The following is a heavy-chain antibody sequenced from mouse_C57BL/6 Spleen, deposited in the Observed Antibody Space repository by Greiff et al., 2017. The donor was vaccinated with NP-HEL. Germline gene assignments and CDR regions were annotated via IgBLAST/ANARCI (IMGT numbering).Heavy chain of an antibody. CDR2: INPGSGGT. Sequence: QVQLKESGAELVRPGTSVKVSCKASGYAFTNYLIEWVKQRPGQGLEWIGVINPGSGGTNYNEKFKGKATLTADKSSSTAYMQLSSLTSEDSAVYFCARYHDGYYGGFAYWGQGTLVTVSA. CDR1: GYAFTNYL. V-gene: IGHV1-54*01. CDR3: ARYHDGYYGGFAY. D-gene: IGHD2-3*01. J-gene: IGHJ3*01.